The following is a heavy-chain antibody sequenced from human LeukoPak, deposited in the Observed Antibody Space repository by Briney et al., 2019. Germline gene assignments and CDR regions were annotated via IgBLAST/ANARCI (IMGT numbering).Heavy chain of an antibody. CDR1: GFTFRDYL. CDR2: INIDDTNA. V-gene: IGHV3-74*01. Sequence: RGSLRLSCAVSGFTFRDYLMHWVRQAPGKGLVWVSRINIDDTNAYADSVEGRFTISRDNRKNTLYLQMNSLRAEDTAVYFCGRGGDGIDIWGQGTTVIVSS. CDR3: GRGGDGIDI. J-gene: IGHJ3*02.